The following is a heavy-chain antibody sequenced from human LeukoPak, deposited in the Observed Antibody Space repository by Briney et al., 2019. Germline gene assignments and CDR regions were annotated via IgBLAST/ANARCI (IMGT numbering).Heavy chain of an antibody. Sequence: PGRSLRLSCAASGFTFHENAMHWVRQAPGKGLEWVSGISGKSGNIGYAGPVRGRFTISRDNAKNSLYLQMNSLGPEDTALYYCAILVKGGNSDDIFDIWGQGTMVTVSS. J-gene: IGHJ3*02. CDR2: ISGKSGNI. V-gene: IGHV3-9*01. CDR1: GFTFHENA. D-gene: IGHD4-23*01. CDR3: AILVKGGNSDDIFDI.